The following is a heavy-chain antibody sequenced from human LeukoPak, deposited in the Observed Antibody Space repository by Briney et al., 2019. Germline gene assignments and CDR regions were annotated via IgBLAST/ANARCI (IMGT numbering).Heavy chain of an antibody. D-gene: IGHD3-16*01. V-gene: IGHV3-66*01. CDR3: ARVRGSYASDY. CDR2: IYSGGST. CDR1: GITVSSNY. J-gene: IGHJ4*02. Sequence: GGSLRLSCAASGITVSSNYMNWVRQAPGKGLEWVSIIYSGGSTYYTDSVKGRFTISRDYSKNTLNLQMNSLRAEDTALYYCARVRGSYASDYWGQGTLVTVSS.